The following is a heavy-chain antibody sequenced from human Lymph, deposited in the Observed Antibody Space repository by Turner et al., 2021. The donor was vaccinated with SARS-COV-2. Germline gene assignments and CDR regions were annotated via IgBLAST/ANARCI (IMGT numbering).Heavy chain of an antibody. J-gene: IGHJ4*02. Sequence: EVQLVESGGGLVKPGGSLRLSCAASGFTFSSYSMNWVRQAPGKGLEWVSSITFTSSYIYYADSVKGRFTSSRDNAKNTLYLKMNSLRAEDTAVYYCARGPPDFPYYFDYWGQGTLVTVSS. D-gene: IGHD2-21*02. CDR3: ARGPPDFPYYFDY. CDR1: GFTFSSYS. V-gene: IGHV3-21*01. CDR2: ITFTSSYI.